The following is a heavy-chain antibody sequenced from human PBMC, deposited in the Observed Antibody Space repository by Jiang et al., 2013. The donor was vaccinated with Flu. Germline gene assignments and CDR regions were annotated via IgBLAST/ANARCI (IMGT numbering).Heavy chain of an antibody. Sequence: KKPGASVRVSCKASGGTLSSYIFSWVRQAPGQGLEWMGRIIPLLGMTNYAQKFQGRVTITADSSLNTAYMELSSLRSEDTAVYYCARLVDAAMPLDTWGQGT. J-gene: IGHJ5*02. CDR3: ARLVDAAMPLDT. D-gene: IGHD5-18*01. V-gene: IGHV1-69*02. CDR2: IIPLLGMT. CDR1: GGTLSSYI.